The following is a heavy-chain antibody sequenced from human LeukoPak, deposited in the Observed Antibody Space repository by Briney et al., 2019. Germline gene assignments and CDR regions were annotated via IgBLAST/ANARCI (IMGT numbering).Heavy chain of an antibody. D-gene: IGHD6-19*01. Sequence: SETLSLTCTVSGGSISSSNYYWGWIRQPPGKGLEWIGSIHHSGSTYYKSSLKSRVTISVDTSKNQFSLKLSSVTAADTAVYYCARHLYSSGWYWPPGGYYFDYWGQGTLVTVSS. V-gene: IGHV4-39*01. CDR1: GGSISSSNYY. CDR3: ARHLYSSGWYWPPGGYYFDY. J-gene: IGHJ4*02. CDR2: IHHSGST.